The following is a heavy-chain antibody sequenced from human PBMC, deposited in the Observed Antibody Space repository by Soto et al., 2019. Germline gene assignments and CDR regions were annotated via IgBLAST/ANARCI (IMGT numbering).Heavy chain of an antibody. CDR2: IYYSGST. Sequence: SETLSLTCTVSGGSISSSSYYWGWIRQPPGKGLEWIGSIYYSGSTYYNPSLKSRVTISVDTSKNQFSLKLSSVTAADTAVYYCARPQGSSWYLNWFDPWGQGTLVTVSS. D-gene: IGHD6-13*01. V-gene: IGHV4-39*01. CDR3: ARPQGSSWYLNWFDP. J-gene: IGHJ5*02. CDR1: GGSISSSSYY.